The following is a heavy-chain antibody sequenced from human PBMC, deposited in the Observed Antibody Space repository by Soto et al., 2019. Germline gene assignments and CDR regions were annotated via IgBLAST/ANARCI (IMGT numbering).Heavy chain of an antibody. CDR3: ARDPWWHSSSWHQPFDY. CDR1: GGSISSSNW. J-gene: IGHJ4*02. V-gene: IGHV4-4*02. Sequence: QVQLQESGPGLVKPSGTLSLTCAVSGGSISSSNWWSWVRQPPGKGLEWIGEIYHSGSTNYNPSLKSRVTISVDKSKNQFSLKLSSVTAADTAVYYCARDPWWHSSSWHQPFDYWGQGTLVTVSS. CDR2: IYHSGST. D-gene: IGHD6-13*01.